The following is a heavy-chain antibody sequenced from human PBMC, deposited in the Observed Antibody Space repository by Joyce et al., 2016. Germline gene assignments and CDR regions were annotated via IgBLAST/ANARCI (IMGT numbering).Heavy chain of an antibody. CDR2: ISGSGATT. CDR3: AKRGLTSLSGYSYYYMDV. CDR1: GFPFSIFA. Sequence: EVQLLESGGGLVQPGGSLRLSCAASGFPFSIFAMTWVRGIPGGGLVWVQRISGSGATTYYAGSVKGRFIFSRDNSKNMLYLQMHSLRAEDTAVYYCAKRGLTSLSGYSYYYMDVWGKGTTVTVSS. J-gene: IGHJ6*03. V-gene: IGHV3-23*01. D-gene: IGHD3-10*01.